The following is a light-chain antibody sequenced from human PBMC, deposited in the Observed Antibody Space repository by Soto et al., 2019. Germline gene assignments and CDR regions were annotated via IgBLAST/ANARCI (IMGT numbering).Light chain of an antibody. J-gene: IGKJ1*01. CDR3: MQPLHTPPWT. CDR1: QSLLHNNGYNY. V-gene: IGKV2-28*01. Sequence: DVVMTQSPLSLPVTPGEPASISCRSNQSLLHNNGYNYLGWYLQKPGQSPQLLIYMVSYRASGVPDRFSGSGSGTDFTLTISRVEAEDVGIYYCMQPLHTPPWTFGQGTKVEIK. CDR2: MVS.